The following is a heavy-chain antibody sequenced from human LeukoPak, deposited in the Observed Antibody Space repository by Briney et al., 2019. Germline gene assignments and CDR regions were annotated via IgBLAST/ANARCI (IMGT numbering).Heavy chain of an antibody. J-gene: IGHJ4*02. CDR3: AIMHPYYDGSGYWVQ. CDR2: ISTSGGST. CDR1: GFTFSSYA. V-gene: IGHV3-23*01. D-gene: IGHD3-22*01. Sequence: GGSLRLSCAASGFTFSSYAMSWVRQAPGKGLEWVSDISTSGGSTRYADSVRGRFTISRDNPENTLYMEMNSLRGEDTAVYYCAIMHPYYDGSGYWVQWGQGTLVTVSS.